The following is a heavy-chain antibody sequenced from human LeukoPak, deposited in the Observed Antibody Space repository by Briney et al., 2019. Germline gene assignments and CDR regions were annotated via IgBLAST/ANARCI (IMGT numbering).Heavy chain of an antibody. V-gene: IGHV4-59*01. J-gene: IGHJ4*02. CDR3: ARGPYLS. CDR2: IYYSGST. CDR1: GGSFSGYY. Sequence: SETLSLTCAVYGGSFSGYYWSWIRQPPGKGLEWIGYIYYSGSTNYNPSLKSRVTISVDTSKNQFSLKLGSVTAADTAAYYCARGPYLSWGQGTLVTVSS.